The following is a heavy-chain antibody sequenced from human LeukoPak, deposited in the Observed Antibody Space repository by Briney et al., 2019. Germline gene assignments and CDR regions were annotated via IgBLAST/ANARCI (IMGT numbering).Heavy chain of an antibody. CDR1: GGSINDFY. CDR3: ARVVRGAVTSNCFAP. Sequence: PSETLSLTCTVSGGSINDFYWTWLRQAPGKGLEWVGYISDSGATDYNPSLRSRVTMSADTSKNEFSLQLTSVTAADTAMYYCARVVRGAVTSNCFAPWGQGTLVTVSS. J-gene: IGHJ5*02. V-gene: IGHV4-59*01. CDR2: ISDSGAT. D-gene: IGHD4-17*01.